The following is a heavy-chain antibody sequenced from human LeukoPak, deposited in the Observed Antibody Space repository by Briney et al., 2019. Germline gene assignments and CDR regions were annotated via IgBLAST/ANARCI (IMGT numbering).Heavy chain of an antibody. J-gene: IGHJ5*02. CDR3: ARDTLIAAAGGIDP. Sequence: PSETLSLTCAVYGGSFSGYYWSWIRQPPGKGLEWIGEINHSGSTNYNPSLKSRVTISVDTSKNQFSLKLSSVTAADTAVYYCARDTLIAAAGGIDPWGQGTLVTVSS. CDR1: GGSFSGYY. V-gene: IGHV4-34*01. D-gene: IGHD6-13*01. CDR2: INHSGST.